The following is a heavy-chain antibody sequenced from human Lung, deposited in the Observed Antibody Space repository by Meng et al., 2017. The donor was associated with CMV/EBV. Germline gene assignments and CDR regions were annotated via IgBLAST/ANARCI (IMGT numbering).Heavy chain of an antibody. J-gene: IGHJ3*02. CDR2: ISYDGSNK. Sequence: GGSXRLXCAASGFTFSSYAMHWVRQAPGKGLEWVAVISYDGSNKYYADSVKGRFTISRDNSKNTLYLQMNSLRAEDTAVYYCARDLSFSGWYRNAVDIWGQGTMVTVSS. D-gene: IGHD6-19*01. CDR3: ARDLSFSGWYRNAVDI. V-gene: IGHV3-30*04. CDR1: GFTFSSYA.